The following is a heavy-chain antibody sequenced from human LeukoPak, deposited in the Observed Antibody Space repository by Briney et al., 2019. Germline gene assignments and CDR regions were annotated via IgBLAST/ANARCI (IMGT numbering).Heavy chain of an antibody. CDR1: GGSISSYY. V-gene: IGHV4-4*09. J-gene: IGHJ6*03. D-gene: IGHD3-3*01. Sequence: SETLSLTCTVSGGSISSYYWSRIRQPPGKGLEWIGYIYTSGSTNYNPSLKSRVTISVDTSKNQFSLKLSSVTAADTAVYYCARVRSGYYNPYYYYYYMDVWGKGTTVTVSS. CDR3: ARVRSGYYNPYYYYYYMDV. CDR2: IYTSGST.